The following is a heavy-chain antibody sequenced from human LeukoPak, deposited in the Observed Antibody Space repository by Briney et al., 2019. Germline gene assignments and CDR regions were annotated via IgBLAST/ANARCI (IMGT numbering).Heavy chain of an antibody. V-gene: IGHV1-46*01. CDR1: GYTFSNYY. CDR3: ARAADYYDSSGYLDY. D-gene: IGHD3-22*01. CDR2: INPSGGST. Sequence: ASVKVSCKASGYTFSNYYMHWVRQAPGQGLEWMGIINPSGGSTSYAQKFQGRVTITADKSTSTAYMELSSLRSEDTAVYYCARAADYYDSSGYLDYWGQGTLVTVSS. J-gene: IGHJ4*02.